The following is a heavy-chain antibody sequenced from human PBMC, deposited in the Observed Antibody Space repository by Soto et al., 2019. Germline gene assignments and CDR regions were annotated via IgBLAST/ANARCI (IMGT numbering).Heavy chain of an antibody. J-gene: IGHJ4*02. CDR1: GFTVSSNY. V-gene: IGHV3-66*01. CDR3: ARGYSGSYFFGY. D-gene: IGHD1-26*01. Sequence: GGSLRLSCAASGFTVSSNYMSWVRQAPGKGLERVSVIYSGGSTYYADSVKGRFTISRDNSKNTLFLQMNSLRAEDTAVYYCARGYSGSYFFGYWGQGTLVTVS. CDR2: IYSGGST.